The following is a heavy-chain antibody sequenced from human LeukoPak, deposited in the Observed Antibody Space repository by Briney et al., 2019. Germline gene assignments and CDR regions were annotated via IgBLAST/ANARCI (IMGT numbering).Heavy chain of an antibody. D-gene: IGHD2-15*01. CDR2: IYESGTT. CDR3: ARGAWATRLAS. V-gene: IGHV4-34*01. Sequence: PSETLSLTCAVYGESLNSYYWSWVRQPPGEGLEWLGEIYESGTTKYNPSLKSRVAISMVPSKQKFSLRLSSVTAADTAVYYCARGAWATRLASWGLGTPVIVSS. CDR1: GESLNSYY. J-gene: IGHJ4*02.